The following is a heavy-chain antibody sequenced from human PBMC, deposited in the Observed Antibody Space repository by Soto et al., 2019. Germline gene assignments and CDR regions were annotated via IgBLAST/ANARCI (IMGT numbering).Heavy chain of an antibody. CDR2: ISSSGDGT. D-gene: IGHD2-2*01. CDR1: GFTFNSYA. Sequence: PGGSLRLSCAASGFTFNSYAMTWVRQAPGKGLEWVSIISSSGDGTYYVDSVKGRFTISRDNSRNTLNLQMNSLRAEDTAVYYCARDQNVVPAATPYYYYYGMDVWGQGTTVTVS. CDR3: ARDQNVVPAATPYYYYYGMDV. J-gene: IGHJ6*02. V-gene: IGHV3-23*01.